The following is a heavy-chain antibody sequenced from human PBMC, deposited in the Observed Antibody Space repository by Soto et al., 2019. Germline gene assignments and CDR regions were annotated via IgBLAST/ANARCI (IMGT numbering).Heavy chain of an antibody. D-gene: IGHD3-3*01. J-gene: IGHJ5*02. CDR3: ARVIGITIFGVVPVNWFDP. Sequence: LSLTCTVSGGSISSYYWSWIRQPPGKGLEWIGYIYYSGSTNYNPSLKSRVTISVDTSKNQFSLKLSSVTAADTAVYYCARVIGITIFGVVPVNWFDPWGQGTLVTVSS. CDR1: GGSISSYY. CDR2: IYYSGST. V-gene: IGHV4-59*01.